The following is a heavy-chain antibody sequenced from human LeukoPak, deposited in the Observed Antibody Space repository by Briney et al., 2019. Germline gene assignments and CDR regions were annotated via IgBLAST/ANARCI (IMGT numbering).Heavy chain of an antibody. CDR1: VGSFSGYY. J-gene: IGHJ4*02. CDR2: INHSGST. Sequence: SETLSRTCAVYVGSFSGYYWSWFRQPLGKGLEWIGEINHSGSTNYNTSLKSRVTISVDTSKNQFSLKLSSVTAADTAVYFCARAPSGCGGTCAFDYWGQGTLVTVSS. D-gene: IGHD2-15*01. V-gene: IGHV4-34*01. CDR3: ARAPSGCGGTCAFDY.